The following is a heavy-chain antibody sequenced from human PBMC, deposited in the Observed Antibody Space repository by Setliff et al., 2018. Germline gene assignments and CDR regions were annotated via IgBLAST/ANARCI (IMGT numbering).Heavy chain of an antibody. Sequence: GASVKVSCKASGYTFTGYYMHWVRQAPGQGLEWMGRINPNSGGTNYAQKFQGRVTMTRDTSISTAYMELSRLRSDDTAVYYCARGPFLERLLYFDYWGQGTLVTVSS. CDR1: GYTFTGYY. D-gene: IGHD3-3*01. V-gene: IGHV1-2*06. CDR2: INPNSGGT. J-gene: IGHJ4*02. CDR3: ARGPFLERLLYFDY.